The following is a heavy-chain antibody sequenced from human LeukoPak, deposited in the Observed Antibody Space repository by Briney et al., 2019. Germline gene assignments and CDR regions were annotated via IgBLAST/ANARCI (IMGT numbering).Heavy chain of an antibody. V-gene: IGHV3-33*06. J-gene: IGHJ4*02. CDR3: AKDVV. CDR2: IWYDGTNK. Sequence: GGSLRLSCAASGFTFSSYGMHWVRQAPGKGLEWVALIWYDGTNKYYADSVKGRFTISGDNSKNTLYLQMNSLRAEDTAVYYCAKDVVRGQGTLVTVSS. D-gene: IGHD2-21*01. CDR1: GFTFSSYG.